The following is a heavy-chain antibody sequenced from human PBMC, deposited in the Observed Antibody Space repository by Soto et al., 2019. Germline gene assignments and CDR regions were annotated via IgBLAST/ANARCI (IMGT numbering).Heavy chain of an antibody. CDR3: ARPLSLTYYYDSSGDPNQDY. Sequence: PGGALGLSCSASGFTVSSNYMSWVRQAPGKGLEWVSVIYSGGSTYYADSVKGRFTISRDNSKNTLYLQMNSLRAEDTAVYYCARPLSLTYYYDSSGDPNQDYWGQGTLVTVSS. CDR1: GFTVSSNY. V-gene: IGHV3-53*01. CDR2: IYSGGST. D-gene: IGHD3-22*01. J-gene: IGHJ4*02.